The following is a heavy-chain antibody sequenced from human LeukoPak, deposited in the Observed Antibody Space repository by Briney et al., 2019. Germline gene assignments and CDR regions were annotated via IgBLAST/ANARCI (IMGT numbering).Heavy chain of an antibody. CDR2: ISDSSRTT. Sequence: GGSLRLSCEVSGFTFSTEAMTWVRQAPGKGLEWVSSISDSSRTTYYADSVQGRFTISRDNSRSTVYLQMNSLRVEDTALYYCAKKLGFIPQFDYWSQGTLVAVSS. V-gene: IGHV3-23*01. D-gene: IGHD6-13*01. CDR1: GFTFSTEA. CDR3: AKKLGFIPQFDY. J-gene: IGHJ4*02.